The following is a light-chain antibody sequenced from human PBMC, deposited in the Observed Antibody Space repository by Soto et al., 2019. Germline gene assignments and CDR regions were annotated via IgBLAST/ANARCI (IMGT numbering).Light chain of an antibody. Sequence: QSALTQPASVSGSPGQSITISCTGTSSDVGGYNYVSWYQQHPGKAPKLMIYDVSNRPSGVSNRFSGSKSGNTASLTSSGLQAEDEADYYCSSYTSSSTLVVFGGWTQLTVL. CDR2: DVS. CDR1: SSDVGGYNY. J-gene: IGLJ2*01. CDR3: SSYTSSSTLVV. V-gene: IGLV2-14*01.